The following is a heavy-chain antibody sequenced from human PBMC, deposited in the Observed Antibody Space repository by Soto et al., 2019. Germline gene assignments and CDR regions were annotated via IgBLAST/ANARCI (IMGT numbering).Heavy chain of an antibody. J-gene: IGHJ4*02. Sequence: QVQLVQSGAEVKKPGASVKVSCKASGYTFTSYGISWVRQAPGQGLEWMGWISAYNGNTNYAQKHQGRVTMTTDTSTSTAYMELRSPRSDDTAVYYCASDPPTIASAGREDYWGQGTLVSVSS. CDR2: ISAYNGNT. V-gene: IGHV1-18*01. CDR1: GYTFTSYG. D-gene: IGHD6-13*01. CDR3: ASDPPTIASAGREDY.